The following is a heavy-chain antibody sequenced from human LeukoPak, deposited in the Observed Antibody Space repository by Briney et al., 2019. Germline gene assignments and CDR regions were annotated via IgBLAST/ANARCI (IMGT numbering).Heavy chain of an antibody. Sequence: SETLSLTCTVSGGSISSYYWSWIRQPAGKGLEWIGRIYTSGSTNYNPSLKSRVTMSVDTSKNQFSLKLSSVTAADTAVYYCARGFYGSGSYSPPYYYMDVWSKGTTVTISS. CDR1: GGSISSYY. CDR3: ARGFYGSGSYSPPYYYMDV. CDR2: IYTSGST. V-gene: IGHV4-4*07. J-gene: IGHJ6*03. D-gene: IGHD3-10*01.